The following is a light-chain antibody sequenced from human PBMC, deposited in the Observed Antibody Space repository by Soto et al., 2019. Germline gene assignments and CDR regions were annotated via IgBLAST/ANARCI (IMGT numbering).Light chain of an antibody. Sequence: QSALTQPASVSGSPGQSITISCTGTSSDVGGYNYVSWYQQHPGKAPKLMIYDVSNRPSGVSNRFSGSKSGNTASLTISGLQAEDEADYYCSSYTSSSTRLFGGGTKRTVL. CDR3: SSYTSSSTRL. CDR1: SSDVGGYNY. J-gene: IGLJ2*01. CDR2: DVS. V-gene: IGLV2-14*01.